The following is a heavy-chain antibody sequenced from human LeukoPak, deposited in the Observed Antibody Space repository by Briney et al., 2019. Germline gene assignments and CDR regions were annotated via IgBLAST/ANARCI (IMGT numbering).Heavy chain of an antibody. Sequence: GGSLGLSCAASGFTFSSYAMSWVRQAPGKGLEWVAVISYDGSNKYYADSVKGRFTISRDNSKNTLYLQMNSLRAEDTAVYYCAKDLGGSGWYYFDYWGQGTLVTVSS. D-gene: IGHD6-19*01. CDR2: ISYDGSNK. CDR3: AKDLGGSGWYYFDY. V-gene: IGHV3-30*18. CDR1: GFTFSSYA. J-gene: IGHJ4*02.